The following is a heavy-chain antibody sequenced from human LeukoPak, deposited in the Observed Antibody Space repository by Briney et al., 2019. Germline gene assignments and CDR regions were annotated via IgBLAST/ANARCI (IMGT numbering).Heavy chain of an antibody. V-gene: IGHV4-30-2*01. Sequence: SETLSLTCAVSGVAISRGGYAWNWIRQPPGKGLEWIAYIYHSGTTYYTPSLKSRVTFSVNTSKNHFSLKLSSVTAADTAVYYCAKSSGSLFDPWGQGTLVTVSS. CDR3: AKSSGSLFDP. CDR2: IYHSGTT. D-gene: IGHD3-10*01. CDR1: GVAISRGGYA. J-gene: IGHJ5*02.